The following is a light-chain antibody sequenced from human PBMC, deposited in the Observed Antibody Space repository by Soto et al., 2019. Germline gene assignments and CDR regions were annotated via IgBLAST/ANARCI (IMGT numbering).Light chain of an antibody. J-gene: IGLJ2*01. CDR1: SSDVGSYNL. CDR2: EGS. V-gene: IGLV2-14*02. CDR3: SSYTTSSTLLV. Sequence: QSALTQPASVSGSPGQSITISCTGTSSDVGSYNLVSWYQQHPGKAPKLMIYEGSKRPSGVSSRFSGSKSGNTASLTMSGLQAEDEATYYCSSYTTSSTLLVFGGGTKLTVL.